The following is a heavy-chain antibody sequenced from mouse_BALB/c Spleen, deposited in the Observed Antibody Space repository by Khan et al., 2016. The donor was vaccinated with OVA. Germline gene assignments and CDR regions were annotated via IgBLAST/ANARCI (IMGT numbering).Heavy chain of an antibody. CDR2: INTYTGEP. V-gene: IGHV9-3-1*01. Sequence: QIQLVQSGPELKKPGETVKVSCKASGYTFTNFGMNWVKQAPGKGLEWMGWINTYTGEPTYADDFKGRFAFSLETSASTAYLQINNLKNEDTATFCCARHPVVSNTLAYWGQGTSVTVSS. J-gene: IGHJ4*01. CDR3: ARHPVVSNTLAY. CDR1: GYTFTNFG.